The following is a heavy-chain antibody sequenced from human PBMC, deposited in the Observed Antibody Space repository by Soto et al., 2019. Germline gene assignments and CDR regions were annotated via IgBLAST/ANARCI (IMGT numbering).Heavy chain of an antibody. J-gene: IGHJ6*02. CDR2: ISAYNGNT. V-gene: IGHV1-18*04. D-gene: IGHD6-13*01. CDR3: ARGGAAAARAYYYYYGMDV. CDR1: GYTFTSYV. Sequence: ASVKVSCKASGYTFTSYVISWVRQAPGQGLEWMGWISAYNGNTNYAQKHQGRVTMTTDTSTSTAYMELRSLRSDDTAVYYCARGGAAAARAYYYYYGMDVWGQGTTVTVSS.